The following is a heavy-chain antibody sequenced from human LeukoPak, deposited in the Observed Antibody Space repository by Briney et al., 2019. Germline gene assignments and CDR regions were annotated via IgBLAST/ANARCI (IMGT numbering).Heavy chain of an antibody. V-gene: IGHV4-39*07. CDR3: ATTTIRLGY. CDR2: IYYSGST. J-gene: IGHJ4*02. Sequence: SETLSLTCTVSGGSISSSSYYWGWIRQPPGKGLEWIGSIYYSGSTYYNPSLKSRVTISVDTSKNQFSLKLSSATAADTAVYYCATTTIRLGYWGQGTLVTVSS. D-gene: IGHD1-26*01. CDR1: GGSISSSSYY.